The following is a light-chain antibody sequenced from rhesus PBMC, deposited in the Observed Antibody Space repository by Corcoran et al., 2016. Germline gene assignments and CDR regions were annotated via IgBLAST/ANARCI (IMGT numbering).Light chain of an antibody. Sequence: DIQMTQSPSSLSASVGDTVTITCRASQGISSWLAWYQQQPGKAPKLLIYKASSLQSGVPSRFRGSGAGTDFTLTISRLQSEDFATYYCQQYSSRPYSFGQGTKVEIK. V-gene: IGKV1-22*01. CDR3: QQYSSRPYS. CDR2: KAS. J-gene: IGKJ2*01. CDR1: QGISSW.